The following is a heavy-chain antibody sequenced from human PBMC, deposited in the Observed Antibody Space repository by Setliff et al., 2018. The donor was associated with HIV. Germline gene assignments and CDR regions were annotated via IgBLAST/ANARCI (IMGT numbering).Heavy chain of an antibody. CDR2: IYDSEST. D-gene: IGHD4-17*01. J-gene: IGHJ5*02. Sequence: SETLSLTCAVSGYSISSGYYWGWIRQPPGKGLEWFGSIYDSESTYYNPSLKSRVTISVDTSKNHFSLKLNSVTAADTAVYYCARAPGPYGDYNWFDPWGQGALVTVSS. V-gene: IGHV4-38-2*01. CDR1: GYSISSGYY. CDR3: ARAPGPYGDYNWFDP.